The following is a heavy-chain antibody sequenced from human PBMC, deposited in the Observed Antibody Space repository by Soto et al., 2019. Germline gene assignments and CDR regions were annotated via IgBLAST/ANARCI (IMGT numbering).Heavy chain of an antibody. CDR1: GYRFTSYW. V-gene: IGHV5-10-1*01. D-gene: IGHD6-13*01. Sequence: PGASLTISCHCSGYRFTSYWILWVRPLTGKGLEWMGRIDPSDSYTNYSPSFQGHVTISADKSISTAYLQWSSLKASDTAMYYCARHAAALYYYGMDVGCQG. J-gene: IGHJ6*02. CDR2: IDPSDSYT. CDR3: ARHAAALYYYGMDV.